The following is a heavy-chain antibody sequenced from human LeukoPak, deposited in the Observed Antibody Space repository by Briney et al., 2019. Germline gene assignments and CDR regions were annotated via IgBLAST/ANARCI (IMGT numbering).Heavy chain of an antibody. J-gene: IGHJ3*02. CDR1: GFTFSSYA. Sequence: GRSLRLSCAASGFTFSSYAMHWVRQAPGKGLEWVAVISYDGSNKYYADSVKGRFTISRDNSKNTLYLQMNGLRAEDTAVYYCAREEGGYDPYDAFDIWGQGTMVTVSS. CDR3: AREEGGYDPYDAFDI. D-gene: IGHD5-12*01. V-gene: IGHV3-30*04. CDR2: ISYDGSNK.